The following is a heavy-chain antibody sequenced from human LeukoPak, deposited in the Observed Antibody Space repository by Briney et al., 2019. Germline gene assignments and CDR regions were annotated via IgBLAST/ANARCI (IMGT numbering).Heavy chain of an antibody. CDR3: ARANFLYCSSSTCLSDY. Sequence: ASVKVSCKASGYTFTDYYMHWVRQAPGQGFEWMGWINPNDGDTNYAQKFQGRVTTTRDTSISTAHMEVSRLRSDDTAVYYCARANFLYCSSSTCLSDYWGQGTLVTVSS. D-gene: IGHD2-2*01. V-gene: IGHV1-2*02. J-gene: IGHJ4*02. CDR2: INPNDGDT. CDR1: GYTFTDYY.